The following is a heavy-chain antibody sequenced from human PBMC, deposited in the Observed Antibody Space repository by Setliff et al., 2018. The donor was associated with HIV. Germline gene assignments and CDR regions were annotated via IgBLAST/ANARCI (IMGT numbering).Heavy chain of an antibody. CDR3: ARTPSRGGFDY. Sequence: SETLSLTCTVSGGSIDSYFWSWIRQPPGKGPEWIAYIYYTGSTNYNPSLKSRVTISLDTSKNQFSLNVNSVTAADTAVYYCARTPSRGGFDYWGQGTLVTVSS. CDR1: GGSIDSYF. V-gene: IGHV4-59*01. D-gene: IGHD3-16*01. CDR2: IYYTGST. J-gene: IGHJ4*02.